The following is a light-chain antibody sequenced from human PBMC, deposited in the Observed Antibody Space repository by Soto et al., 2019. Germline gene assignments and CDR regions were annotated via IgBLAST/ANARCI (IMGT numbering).Light chain of an antibody. CDR1: SSHIGSNT. J-gene: IGLJ1*01. Sequence: QSALTQPPSASGTPGQRVIISCSGSSSHIGSNTVNWYQQLPGTAPKLLIYSNNQRPSGVPDQFSGSKSGTSASLAISGLQSEDEADYYCAAWDDSLNGRYVFGTGTKVTVL. V-gene: IGLV1-44*01. CDR2: SNN. CDR3: AAWDDSLNGRYV.